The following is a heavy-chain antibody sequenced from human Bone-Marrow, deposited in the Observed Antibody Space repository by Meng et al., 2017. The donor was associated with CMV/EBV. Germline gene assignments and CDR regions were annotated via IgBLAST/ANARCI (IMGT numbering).Heavy chain of an antibody. CDR3: ATREGMGHTTA. D-gene: IGHD2/OR15-2a*01. V-gene: IGHV3-66*01. Sequence: GESLKISCVASGFTVSSSYLSWVRQAPGKGLEWVSVIYSAGTTYYADSVKGRFTISRDNSKNTMYLQMNSLRAEDAAVYYCATREGMGHTTAWGQGTRVTGSS. CDR1: GFTVSSSY. J-gene: IGHJ5*02. CDR2: IYSAGTT.